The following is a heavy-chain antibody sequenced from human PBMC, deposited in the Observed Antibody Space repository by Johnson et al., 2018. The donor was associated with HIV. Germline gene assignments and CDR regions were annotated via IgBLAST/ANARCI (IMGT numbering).Heavy chain of an antibody. CDR1: GFTFNSYA. D-gene: IGHD3-16*01. CDR2: ISYDGSNK. CDR3: ARGLWLTPDVFDF. Sequence: QVQLVESWGGVVQSGRSLRLSCAASGFTFNSYAMHWVRQAPGKGLEWVAVISYDGSNKYYADSVKGRFTVSRDNAKNSLYLQTNSLRADDTAVYYCARGLWLTPDVFDFWGQGTMVTVSS. J-gene: IGHJ3*01. V-gene: IGHV3-30*04.